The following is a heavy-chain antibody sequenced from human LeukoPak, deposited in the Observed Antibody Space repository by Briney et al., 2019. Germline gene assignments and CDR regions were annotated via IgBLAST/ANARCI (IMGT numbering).Heavy chain of an antibody. V-gene: IGHV4-4*07. J-gene: IGHJ4*02. CDR1: GGSITGFF. D-gene: IGHD6-19*01. CDR3: ARVATPDVSSPLDF. Sequence: SETLSLTCAVSGGSITGFFWTWIRQPAGEGLQYIGRIFSRGGANYNPSLQSRVAMSVDTSQNLFSLKLTSVTAADTAVYFCARVATPDVSSPLDFWGQGIQVTVSS. CDR2: IFSRGGA.